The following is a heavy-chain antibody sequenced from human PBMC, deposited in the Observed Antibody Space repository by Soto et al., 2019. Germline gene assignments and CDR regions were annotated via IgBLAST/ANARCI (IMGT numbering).Heavy chain of an antibody. CDR2: IYHSGST. CDR3: AREAGYCSGGSCYSWWFDP. CDR1: GGSISSGGYS. V-gene: IGHV4-30-2*01. J-gene: IGHJ5*02. Sequence: SETLSLTCAVSGGSISSGGYSWSWIRQPPGKGLEWIGYIYHSGSTYHNPSLKSRVTISVDRSKNQFSLKLSSVTAADTAVYYCAREAGYCSGGSCYSWWFDPWGQGTLVTVSS. D-gene: IGHD2-15*01.